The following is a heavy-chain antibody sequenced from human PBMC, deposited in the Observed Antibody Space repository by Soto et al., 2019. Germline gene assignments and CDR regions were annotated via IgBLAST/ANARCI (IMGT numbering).Heavy chain of an antibody. CDR3: ALCPYSSSLHPGWFDP. V-gene: IGHV3-33*01. Sequence: GGSLRLSCAASGFTFSSYGMHWVRQAPGKGLEWVAVIWYDGSNKYYADSVKGRFTISRDNSKNTLYLQMNSLRAEDTAVYYCALCPYSSSLHPGWFDPWGQGTLVTVPQ. CDR1: GFTFSSYG. CDR2: IWYDGSNK. J-gene: IGHJ5*02. D-gene: IGHD6-6*01.